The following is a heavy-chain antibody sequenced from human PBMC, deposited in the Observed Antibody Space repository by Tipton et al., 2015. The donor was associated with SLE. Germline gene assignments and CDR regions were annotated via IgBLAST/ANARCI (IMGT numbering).Heavy chain of an antibody. D-gene: IGHD1-26*01. CDR3: ARGLPATSWFDP. V-gene: IGHV4-34*01. J-gene: IGHJ5*02. Sequence: LRLSCAVYGGSFSGYYWSWIRQPPGKGLKWIGEINHSGSTNYNPSLKSRVTISVDTSKNQFSLKLSSVTAADTAVYYCARGLPATSWFDPWGQGTLVTVSS. CDR2: INHSGST. CDR1: GGSFSGYY.